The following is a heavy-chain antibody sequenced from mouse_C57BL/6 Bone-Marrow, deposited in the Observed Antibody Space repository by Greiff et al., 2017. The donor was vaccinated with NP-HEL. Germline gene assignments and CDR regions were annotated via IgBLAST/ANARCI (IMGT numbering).Heavy chain of an antibody. CDR3: ARGDYYGSSYSYCDV. J-gene: IGHJ1*03. V-gene: IGHV1-50*01. D-gene: IGHD1-1*01. CDR2: IDPSDSYT. CDR1: GYTFTSYW. Sequence: QVQLKQPGAELVKPGASVKLSCKASGYTFTSYWMQWVKQRPGQGLEWIGEIDPSDSYTNYNQKFKGKATLTVDTSSSTAYMQLSSLTSEDSAVYYCARGDYYGSSYSYCDVWGTGTTVTVSS.